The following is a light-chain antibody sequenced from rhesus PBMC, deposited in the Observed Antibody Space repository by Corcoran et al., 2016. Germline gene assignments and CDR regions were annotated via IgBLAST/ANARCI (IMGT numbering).Light chain of an antibody. J-gene: IGKJ4*01. V-gene: IGKV1-74*01. Sequence: DIQMTQSPSSLSASVGDRVTITCRASENINNYLHWYQQKPGKAPKVLIYKASPWQSGVPSRFSASGSGTVFTLTISSLQPEDFATSYCQHSFVAPLSFGGGTKVDLK. CDR3: QHSFVAPLS. CDR2: KAS. CDR1: ENINNY.